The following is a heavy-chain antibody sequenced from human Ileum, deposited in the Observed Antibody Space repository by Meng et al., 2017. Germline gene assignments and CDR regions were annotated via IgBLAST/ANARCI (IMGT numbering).Heavy chain of an antibody. Sequence: GESLKISCAASGFTFSSYSMNWVRQAPGKGLEWVSSISSTGTYIYYADSVKGRFTISRDNAKSSLYLQMNSLRAEDTAIYYCAAQVEFCRGGRCYIGFYYYGLDVWGQGTTVNVSS. V-gene: IGHV3-21*06. CDR2: ISSTGTYI. CDR3: AAQVEFCRGGRCYIGFYYYGLDV. CDR1: GFTFSSYS. J-gene: IGHJ6*01. D-gene: IGHD2-15*01.